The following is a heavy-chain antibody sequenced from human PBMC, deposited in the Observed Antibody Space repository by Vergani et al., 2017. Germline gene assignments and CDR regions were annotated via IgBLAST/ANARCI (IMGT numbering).Heavy chain of an antibody. Sequence: QVQLVQSGAEVKTPGASVKVSCKASGYTFTDYFMHWVRQAPGQGLEWMGWINPNSGGTNYAQKFQGRVTMTRNTSISTSYMKMTNLRSDDTAVYYCARVGTISNRDYFDYLGQGTLVTVSS. V-gene: IGHV1-2*02. J-gene: IGHJ4*02. CDR1: GYTFTDYF. CDR3: ARVGTISNRDYFDY. D-gene: IGHD1-14*01. CDR2: INPNSGGT.